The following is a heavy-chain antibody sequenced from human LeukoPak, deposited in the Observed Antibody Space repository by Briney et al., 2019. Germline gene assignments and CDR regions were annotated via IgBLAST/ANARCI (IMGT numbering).Heavy chain of an antibody. J-gene: IGHJ5*02. D-gene: IGHD1-1*01. CDR1: GFTFSSYG. V-gene: IGHV3-30*18. CDR3: AKDGRFPNWFDP. Sequence: GGSLRLSSAASGFTFSSYGMHWVRQAPGKGLEWVAVISYDGSNKYYADSVKGRFTISRDNSKNTLYLQMNSLRAEDTAVYYCAKDGRFPNWFDPWGQGTLVTVSS. CDR2: ISYDGSNK.